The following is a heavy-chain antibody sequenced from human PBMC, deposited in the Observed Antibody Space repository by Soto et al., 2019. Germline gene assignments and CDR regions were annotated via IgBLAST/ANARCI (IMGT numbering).Heavy chain of an antibody. D-gene: IGHD5-18*01. CDR3: ARGRGYSYGLDP. V-gene: IGHV4-59*08. J-gene: IGHJ5*02. CDR2: IYYSGAT. CDR1: GGPISSYY. Sequence: SETLSLTCTVSGGPISSYYGSWIRQPPGKGLEWIGYIYYSGATSYSPSLKSRVAISLDTSKNQFSLSLSSVTAADTAVYYCARGRGYSYGLDPWGQGTLVTVSS.